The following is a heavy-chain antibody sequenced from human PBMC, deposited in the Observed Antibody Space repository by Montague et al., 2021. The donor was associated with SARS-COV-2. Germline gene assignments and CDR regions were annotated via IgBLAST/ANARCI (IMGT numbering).Heavy chain of an antibody. D-gene: IGHD2-8*01. V-gene: IGHV4-59*01. J-gene: IGHJ6*02. CDR2: IYYSGST. CDR3: ARLLRSCSSGVCRTYYYCAMDV. Sequence: SETLSLTCTVSGGSISGYYWSWIRQSPGKGLEWIGYIYYSGSTKYNPFLESRVTVSVDRSKNQVSLKLSSVTPADTAVYYCARLLRSCSSGVCRTYYYCAMDVWGQGTTVTGSS. CDR1: GGSISGYY.